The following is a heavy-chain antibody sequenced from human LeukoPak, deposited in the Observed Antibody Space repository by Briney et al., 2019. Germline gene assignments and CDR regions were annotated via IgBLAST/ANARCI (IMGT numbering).Heavy chain of an antibody. CDR1: GGSVSGHY. CDR2: IYYTGST. CDR3: ARLRSYTSSGGLALDY. V-gene: IGHV4-59*08. J-gene: IGHJ4*02. Sequence: ASETLSLTCTVSGGSVSGHYWSWIRQPPGKGLEWIGYIYYTGSTNYNPSLKSRVTISVDTSKNQFSLKLNSVTAADTAVYYCARLRSYTSSGGLALDYWGQGTLVTVSS. D-gene: IGHD6-13*01.